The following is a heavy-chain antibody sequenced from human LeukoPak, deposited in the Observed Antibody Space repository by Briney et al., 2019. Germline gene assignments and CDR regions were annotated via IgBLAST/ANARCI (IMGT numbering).Heavy chain of an antibody. CDR2: IYYSGST. D-gene: IGHD3-22*01. Sequence: PSETLSLTCTVSGGSISSSSYYWGWIRQPPGKGLEWIGSIYYSGSTYYNPSLKCRVTISVDTSKNQFSLKLSSVTAADTAVYYCASYYYDSSAYYGPFDYWGQGTLVTVSS. CDR1: GGSISSSSYY. CDR3: ASYYYDSSAYYGPFDY. V-gene: IGHV4-39*01. J-gene: IGHJ4*02.